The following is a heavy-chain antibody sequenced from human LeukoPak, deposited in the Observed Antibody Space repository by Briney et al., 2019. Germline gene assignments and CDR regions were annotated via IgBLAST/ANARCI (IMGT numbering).Heavy chain of an antibody. Sequence: GGSLRLSCAASGFTFDDYAMHWVRQAPGKGLEWVSGISWNSGSIGYADSVKGRFTISRDNAKNSLYLQMNSLRAEDTALYYCAKGYSGSYYYMDVWGKGTTVTISS. V-gene: IGHV3-9*01. J-gene: IGHJ6*03. CDR2: ISWNSGSI. CDR1: GFTFDDYA. D-gene: IGHD1-26*01. CDR3: AKGYSGSYYYMDV.